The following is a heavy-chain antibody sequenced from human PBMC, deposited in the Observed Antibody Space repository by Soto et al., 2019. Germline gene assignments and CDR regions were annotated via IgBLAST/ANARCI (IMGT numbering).Heavy chain of an antibody. CDR1: GGSISSGDYY. J-gene: IGHJ5*02. D-gene: IGHD2-2*01. V-gene: IGHV4-30-4*01. Sequence: KTSETLSLTCTVSGGSISSGDYYWSWIRQPPGKGLEWSGYIYYSGSTYYNPSLKSRVTISVDTSKNQFSLKLRSVTAADTAVYYCARGSLVPAADNWLDPWGQGTLVTVS. CDR3: ARGSLVPAADNWLDP. CDR2: IYYSGST.